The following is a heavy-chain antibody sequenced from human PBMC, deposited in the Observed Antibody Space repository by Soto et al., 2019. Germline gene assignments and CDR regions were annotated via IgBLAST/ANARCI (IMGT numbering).Heavy chain of an antibody. CDR1: GFSLSARGVG. CDR3: AHSPWGAAPDY. V-gene: IGHV2-5*01. CDR2: IYWNDDK. Sequence: SGPTLVNPTQPLTLTCTFSGFSLSARGVGVGWIRQPPGKALEWLALIYWNDDKRYSPSLQSRLTITKDASKNQVVFSMTNVDPADTATYYCAHSPWGAAPDYWGQGTLVTVSS. J-gene: IGHJ4*02. D-gene: IGHD3-16*01.